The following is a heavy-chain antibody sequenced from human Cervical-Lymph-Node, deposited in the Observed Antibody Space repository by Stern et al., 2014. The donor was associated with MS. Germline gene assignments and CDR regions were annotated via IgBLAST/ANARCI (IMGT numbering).Heavy chain of an antibody. J-gene: IGHJ5*02. V-gene: IGHV1-18*01. CDR1: GYTFTNYG. Sequence: DQLVESGAEVKKPGAPVKVSCKASGYTFTNYGISWVRQAPGQGLEWMGWISGYNDDTNYVEKFQGRVTMTTDTSTSTAYMELRSLRSDDTAVYYCARDPHIAVAGTGGGFDPWGQGTLVTVSS. CDR2: ISGYNDDT. D-gene: IGHD6-19*01. CDR3: ARDPHIAVAGTGGGFDP.